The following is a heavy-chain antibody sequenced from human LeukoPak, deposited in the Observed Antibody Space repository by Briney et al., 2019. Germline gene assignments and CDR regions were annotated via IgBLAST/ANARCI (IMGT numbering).Heavy chain of an antibody. D-gene: IGHD3-10*01. J-gene: IGHJ3*02. V-gene: IGHV1-2*02. CDR2: INPNSGGT. CDR3: ARDRQKLWFGELANAFDI. CDR1: GYTFTGYY. Sequence: ASVKVSCKASGYTFTGYYMHWVRQAPGQGLEWMGWINPNSGGTNYAQKFQGRVTMTRDTSISTAYMELSRLRSDDTAVYYCARDRQKLWFGELANAFDIWGQGTMVTVSS.